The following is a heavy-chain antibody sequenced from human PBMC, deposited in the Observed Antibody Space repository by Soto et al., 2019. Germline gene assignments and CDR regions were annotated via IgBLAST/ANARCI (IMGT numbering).Heavy chain of an antibody. V-gene: IGHV4-39*01. CDR1: GGSISSSSYY. Sequence: QLQLQESGPGLVKPSETLSPTCTVSGGSISSSSYYWGWIRQPPGKGLEWIGSIYYSGSTYYNPSLKSRVTISVDTSKNQFSLKLSSVTAADTAVYYCARLSSSWPLLGFDYWGQGTLVTVSS. J-gene: IGHJ4*02. CDR2: IYYSGST. D-gene: IGHD6-13*01. CDR3: ARLSSSWPLLGFDY.